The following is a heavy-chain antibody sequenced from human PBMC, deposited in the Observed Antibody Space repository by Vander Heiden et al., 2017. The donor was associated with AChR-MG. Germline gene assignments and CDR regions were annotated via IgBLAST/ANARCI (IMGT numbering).Heavy chain of an antibody. V-gene: IGHV1-69*06. CDR2: IIPIFGTA. CDR3: ARVERITICGGVIHYGMDV. Sequence: QVQLVRSGAEVKKPGSSVKVSCKASGGTFSSYAISWVRQAPGQGLEWMGGIIPIFGTANYAQKFQGRVTITADKSTSTAYMELSSLRSEETAVYYCARVERITICGGVIHYGMDVWGQGTTVTVSS. J-gene: IGHJ6*02. CDR1: GGTFSSYA. D-gene: IGHD3-3*01.